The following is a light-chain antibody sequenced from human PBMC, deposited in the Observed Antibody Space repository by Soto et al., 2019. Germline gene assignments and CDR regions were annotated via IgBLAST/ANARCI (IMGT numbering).Light chain of an antibody. J-gene: IGKJ2*01. CDR1: QSVSSTY. V-gene: IGKV3-20*01. Sequence: DMGLTQSPGPLSLSPGEIATLSFRASQSVSSTYLAWYQQKPGQAPRLLIYGASSRSTGIPDRFTGSGSVTDFTLTISRLEPDDCAVYYGQQDCYSSSTFGQGTKLEIK. CDR3: QQDCYSSST. CDR2: GAS.